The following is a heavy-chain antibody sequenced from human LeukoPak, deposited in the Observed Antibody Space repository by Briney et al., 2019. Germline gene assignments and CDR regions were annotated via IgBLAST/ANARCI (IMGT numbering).Heavy chain of an antibody. CDR2: ISAYNGYT. CDR1: GYIFTSYG. D-gene: IGHD1-14*01. Sequence: ASVKVSCKASGYIFTSYGVSWVRQAPGQGLEWMGWISAYNGYTNYAQKLQGRVTMTTDTSTSTAYMELSSLRSEDTAVYYCARDSAATSYYYYMDVWGKGTTVTVSS. J-gene: IGHJ6*03. V-gene: IGHV1-18*01. CDR3: ARDSAATSYYYYMDV.